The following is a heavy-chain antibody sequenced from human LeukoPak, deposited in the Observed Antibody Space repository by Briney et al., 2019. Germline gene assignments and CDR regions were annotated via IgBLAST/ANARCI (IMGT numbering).Heavy chain of an antibody. V-gene: IGHV3-30*18. Sequence: PGGSLRLSCAASGFTFSSYGMHWVRQAPGKGLEWVAVISYDGSNKYYADSVKGRFTISRDNSKNTLYLQMNSLRAEDTAVYYCAKVLSEGNYYDSSGYYSDWGQGTLVTVSS. D-gene: IGHD3-22*01. CDR2: ISYDGSNK. CDR1: GFTFSSYG. CDR3: AKVLSEGNYYDSSGYYSD. J-gene: IGHJ4*02.